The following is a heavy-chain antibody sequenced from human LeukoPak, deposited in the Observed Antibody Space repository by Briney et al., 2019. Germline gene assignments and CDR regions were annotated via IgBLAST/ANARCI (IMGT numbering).Heavy chain of an antibody. CDR3: ARDSGSRWSAPFDY. J-gene: IGHJ4*02. CDR1: GGSISSYY. D-gene: IGHD6-13*01. CDR2: IYYSGST. V-gene: IGHV4-59*01. Sequence: NASETLPLTCTVSGGSISSYYWSWIRQPPGKGLEWIGYIYYSGSTNYNPSLKSRVTISVDTSKNQFSLKLSSVTAADTAVYYCARDSGSRWSAPFDYWGQGTLVTVSS.